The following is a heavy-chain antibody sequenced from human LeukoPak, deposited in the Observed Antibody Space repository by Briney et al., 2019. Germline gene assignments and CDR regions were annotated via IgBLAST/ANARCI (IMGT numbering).Heavy chain of an antibody. CDR3: ARRRDGYNEDFFDY. J-gene: IGHJ4*02. CDR1: GGSVSSSSYY. Sequence: SETLSLTCTVSGGSVSSSSYYWVWIRQPPGKGLEWIGSIFHSGSTYYNASLKSRVTISVDTSRNQFSLKLSSVTAADTAVYYCARRRDGYNEDFFDYWGQGTLVTVSS. CDR2: IFHSGST. D-gene: IGHD5-24*01. V-gene: IGHV4-39*01.